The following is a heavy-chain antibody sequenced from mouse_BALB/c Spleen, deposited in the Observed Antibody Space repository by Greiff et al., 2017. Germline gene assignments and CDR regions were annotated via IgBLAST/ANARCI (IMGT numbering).Heavy chain of an antibody. J-gene: IGHJ3*01. D-gene: IGHD3-2*01. V-gene: IGHV5-17*02. CDR3: ARSDISGYISGFAY. CDR1: GFTFSSFG. Sequence: EVKLMESGGGLVQPGGSRKLSCAASGFTFSSFGMHWVRQAPEKGLEWVAYISSGSSTIYYADTVKGRFTISRDNPKNTLFLQMTSLRSEDTAMYYCARSDISGYISGFAYWGQGTLVTVSA. CDR2: ISSGSSTI.